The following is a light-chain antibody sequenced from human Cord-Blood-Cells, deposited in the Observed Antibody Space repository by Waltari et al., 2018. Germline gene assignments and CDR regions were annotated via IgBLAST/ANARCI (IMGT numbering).Light chain of an antibody. CDR3: QQYNNWPL. CDR1: QSVSSN. Sequence: TLSVSPGERATLSCRTSQSVSSNLAWYQQKPGQAPRLLIYGASTRATGIPARFSGSGSGTEFTLTISSLQSEDFAVYYCQQYNNWPLFGQGTKVEIK. V-gene: IGKV3-15*01. CDR2: GAS. J-gene: IGKJ1*01.